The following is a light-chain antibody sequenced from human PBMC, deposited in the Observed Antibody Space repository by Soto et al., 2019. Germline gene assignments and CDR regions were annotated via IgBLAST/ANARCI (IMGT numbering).Light chain of an antibody. CDR1: QAIGND. CDR3: HQTYSSPPT. Sequence: AIQMTQSPSSLSASVGDRVTITCRASQAIGNDLGWYQQIPGKAPKLLIYAASRLHSGVPSKFSGSGSGSDFTLTISSLQPEDFATYYCHQTYSSPPTFGQGTKLEIK. V-gene: IGKV1-6*01. CDR2: AAS. J-gene: IGKJ2*01.